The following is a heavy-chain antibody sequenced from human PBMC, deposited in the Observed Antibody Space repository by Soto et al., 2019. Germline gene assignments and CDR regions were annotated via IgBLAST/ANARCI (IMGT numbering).Heavy chain of an antibody. Sequence: SVKVSCKASGGTFSSYAISWVRQAPGQGLEWMGGIIPIFGTANYAQKFQGRVTITADESTSTAYMELSSLRSEDTAVYYCATARWSYYDSSGSRGRWFDPWGQGTMVTVSS. CDR1: GGTFSSYA. J-gene: IGHJ5*02. CDR2: IIPIFGTA. CDR3: ATARWSYYDSSGSRGRWFDP. V-gene: IGHV1-69*13. D-gene: IGHD3-22*01.